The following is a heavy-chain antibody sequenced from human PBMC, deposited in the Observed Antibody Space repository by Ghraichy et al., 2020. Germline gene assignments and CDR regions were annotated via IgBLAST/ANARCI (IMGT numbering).Heavy chain of an antibody. CDR3: ARAWPPPYSYDSSLGFEH. D-gene: IGHD3-22*01. Sequence: SQTLSLTCAVSGYSISSGYYWGWIRQPPGKGLEWIGSIYHSGSTYYNPSLKSRVTISVDTSKNQFSLKLSSVTAADTAVYYCARAWPPPYSYDSSLGFEHWGQGTLVTVSS. CDR2: IYHSGST. J-gene: IGHJ4*02. CDR1: GYSISSGYY. V-gene: IGHV4-38-2*01.